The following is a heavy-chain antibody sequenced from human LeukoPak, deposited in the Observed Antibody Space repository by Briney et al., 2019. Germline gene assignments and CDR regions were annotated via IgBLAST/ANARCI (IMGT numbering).Heavy chain of an antibody. V-gene: IGHV4-39*01. CDR3: ARVDLLRGVIVRGFDY. CDR2: IYYSGST. D-gene: IGHD3-10*01. J-gene: IGHJ4*02. Sequence: PSETLSLTCTVSGGSVSSSSYYWGWIRQPPMRGLEWIGSIYYSGSTEYNLSLKSRVTISVDTSRNQFSLKLSSVTAADTAVYYCARVDLLRGVIVRGFDYWGQGTLVTVSS. CDR1: GGSVSSSSYY.